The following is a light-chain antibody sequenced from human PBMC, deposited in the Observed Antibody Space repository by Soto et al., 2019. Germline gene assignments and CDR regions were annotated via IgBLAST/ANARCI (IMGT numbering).Light chain of an antibody. V-gene: IGKV4-1*01. CDR2: WAS. J-gene: IGKJ2*01. CDR3: QQYYSTVYT. Sequence: DIVMTQSPDSLAVSLGERATINCRSSQGVLARSNNKNYLAWYQQKPGQPPKLLIYWASTRQSGVPDRFSGSGSGTDFTLAISRLQAEDVAVYYCQQYYSTVYTFGQGTKLEIK. CDR1: QGVLARSNNKNY.